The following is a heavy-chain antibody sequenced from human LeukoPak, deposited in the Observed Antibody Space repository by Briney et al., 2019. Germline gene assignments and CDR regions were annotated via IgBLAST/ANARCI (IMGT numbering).Heavy chain of an antibody. Sequence: GGSLRLSCAASGFTFSTYAMYWVRQAPGKGLEWVALITSDGRNKYYADSVKGRFTISRDSSKNTLYLQMNILRVEDTAVYYCARGYCRGTSCNRYTFDIWGQGTMVTVSS. V-gene: IGHV3-30*04. CDR2: ITSDGRNK. J-gene: IGHJ3*02. CDR3: ARGYCRGTSCNRYTFDI. CDR1: GFTFSTYA. D-gene: IGHD2-2*01.